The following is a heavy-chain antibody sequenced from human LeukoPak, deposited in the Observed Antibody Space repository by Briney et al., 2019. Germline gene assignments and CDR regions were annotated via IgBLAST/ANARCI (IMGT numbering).Heavy chain of an antibody. V-gene: IGHV3-21*01. D-gene: IGHD7-27*01. CDR3: ARDSNWVFDY. CDR2: ISSSSSYV. J-gene: IGHJ4*02. Sequence: GGSLRLSCAASGFTFSGSAMHWVRQAPGKGLEWVSSISSSSSYVYYADSVKGRFTISRDNANNSLYLQMNSLRAEDTAVYYCARDSNWVFDYWGQGTLVTVSS. CDR1: GFTFSGSA.